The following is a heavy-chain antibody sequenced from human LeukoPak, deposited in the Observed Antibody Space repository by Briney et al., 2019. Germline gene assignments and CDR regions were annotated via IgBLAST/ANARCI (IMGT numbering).Heavy chain of an antibody. J-gene: IGHJ4*02. V-gene: IGHV4-34*01. CDR3: ARELVPAFWPIDY. D-gene: IGHD3-3*01. Sequence: PSETLSLTCAVYGGSFSGYYWSWIRQPPGKGLEWIGEINHSGSTNYNPSLKSRVTISVDTSKNQFSLKLSSVTAADTAVYYCARELVPAFWPIDYWGQGTLVTVSS. CDR2: INHSGST. CDR1: GGSFSGYY.